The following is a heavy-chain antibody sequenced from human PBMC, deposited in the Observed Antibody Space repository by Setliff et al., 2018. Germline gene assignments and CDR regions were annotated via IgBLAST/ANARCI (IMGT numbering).Heavy chain of an antibody. J-gene: IGHJ5*02. CDR2: INTNNGGT. CDR3: AKTKGFGDGWFDP. V-gene: IGHV1-2*02. D-gene: IGHD3-10*01. CDR1: AYSFSGYY. Sequence: GASVKVSCKTSAYSFSGYYIHWVRQAPGQGLEWMGWINTNNGGTKYAQTFQGRVTMTRDTPITTAYMELSRLTSDDTAVYYCAKTKGFGDGWFDPWGQGTLVTVSS.